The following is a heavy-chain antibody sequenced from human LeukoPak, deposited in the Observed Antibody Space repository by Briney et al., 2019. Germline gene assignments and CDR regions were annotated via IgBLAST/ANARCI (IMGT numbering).Heavy chain of an antibody. Sequence: EASVKVSCKASGYTFTGYYLHWVRQAPGQGLEWLGWINPNSGGTNYAQKFQGRVTMTRDTSISTAYMELSWLRSDDTAVYYCASGRDGYQKISSFDYWGQGTLVTVSS. V-gene: IGHV1-2*02. CDR2: INPNSGGT. D-gene: IGHD2-2*01. CDR3: ASGRDGYQKISSFDY. J-gene: IGHJ4*02. CDR1: GYTFTGYY.